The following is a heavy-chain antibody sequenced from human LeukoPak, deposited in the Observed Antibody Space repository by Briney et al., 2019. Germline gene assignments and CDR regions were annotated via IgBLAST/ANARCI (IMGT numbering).Heavy chain of an antibody. Sequence: KSSETLSLTCTVSGGSISSYYWSWIRQPPGKGLEWIGYIYYSGSTNYNPSLKSRVTISVDTSKNQFSLKLSPVTAADTAVYYCARDGDGYTDYYGMDVWGQGTTVTVSS. V-gene: IGHV4-59*01. CDR3: ARDGDGYTDYYGMDV. J-gene: IGHJ6*02. CDR2: IYYSGST. D-gene: IGHD5-24*01. CDR1: GGSISSYY.